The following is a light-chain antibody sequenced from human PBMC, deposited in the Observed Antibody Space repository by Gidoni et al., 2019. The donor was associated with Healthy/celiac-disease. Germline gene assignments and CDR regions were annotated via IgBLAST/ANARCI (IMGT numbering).Light chain of an antibody. CDR1: QSMSSY. Sequence: DPVTITCRASQSMSSYLNWYQQKPGKAPKLLIYAASSLPSGVPSRFSGSGSGTDFTLTISSLQPEDFATYYCQQSYSTPRTFGQGTKVEIK. V-gene: IGKV1-39*01. CDR2: AAS. CDR3: QQSYSTPRT. J-gene: IGKJ1*01.